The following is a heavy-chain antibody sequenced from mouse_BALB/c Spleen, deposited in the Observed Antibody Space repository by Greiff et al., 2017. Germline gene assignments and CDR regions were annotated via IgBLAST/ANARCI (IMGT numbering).Heavy chain of an antibody. Sequence: LQQPGAELVKPGASVKMSCKASGYTFTSYNMHWVKQTPGQGLEWIGAIYPGNGDTSYNQKFKGKATLTADKSSSTAYMQLSSLTSEDSAVYYCARGNYGSSFFAYWGQGTLVTVSA. CDR1: GYTFTSYN. CDR3: ARGNYGSSFFAY. CDR2: IYPGNGDT. J-gene: IGHJ3*01. D-gene: IGHD1-1*01. V-gene: IGHV1-12*01.